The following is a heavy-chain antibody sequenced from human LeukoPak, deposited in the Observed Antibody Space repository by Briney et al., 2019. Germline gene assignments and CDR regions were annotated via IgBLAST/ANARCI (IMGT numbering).Heavy chain of an antibody. D-gene: IGHD2-15*01. CDR1: GGSISSGSYY. CDR3: AREPNGYCSGGSCYGGWFDP. J-gene: IGHJ5*02. CDR2: IYTSGST. V-gene: IGHV4-61*02. Sequence: SETLSLTCTVSGGSISSGSYYWSWIRQPAGKGLEWIGRIYTSGSTNYNPSLKSRVTISVDTSKNQFSLKLSSVTAADTAVYYCAREPNGYCSGGSCYGGWFDPWGQGTLVTVSS.